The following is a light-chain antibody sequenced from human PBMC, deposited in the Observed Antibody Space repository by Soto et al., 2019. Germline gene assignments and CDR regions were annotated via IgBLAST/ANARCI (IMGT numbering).Light chain of an antibody. J-gene: IGLJ1*01. V-gene: IGLV2-14*02. CDR2: EGS. CDR1: SSDVGSYNL. Sequence: QSVLTQPASVSGSPGQSITISCTGTSSDVGSYNLVSWYQQHPGKAPKLMIYEGSKRPPGVSNRFSGSKSGNTASLTISGLQAEDETDYYCSSYTSSSTYVFGTGTKVTVL. CDR3: SSYTSSSTYV.